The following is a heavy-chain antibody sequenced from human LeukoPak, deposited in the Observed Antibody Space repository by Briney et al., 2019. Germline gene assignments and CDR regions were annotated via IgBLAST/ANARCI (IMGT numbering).Heavy chain of an antibody. D-gene: IGHD3-16*02. V-gene: IGHV3-21*01. CDR2: ISSSSSYI. J-gene: IGHJ4*02. Sequence: PGGSLRLSCAASGFTFSSYSMNWVRQAPGKGLEWVSSISSSSSYIYYGDSVKGRFTISRDNAKNSLYLQMNSLRAEDTAVYYCAKDGDYVWGSYRWYYFDYWGQGTLVTVSS. CDR3: AKDGDYVWGSYRWYYFDY. CDR1: GFTFSSYS.